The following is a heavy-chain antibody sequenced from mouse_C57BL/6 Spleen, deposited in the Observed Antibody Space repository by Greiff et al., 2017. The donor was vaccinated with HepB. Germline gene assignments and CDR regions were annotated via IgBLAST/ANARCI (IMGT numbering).Heavy chain of an antibody. Sequence: VQLQQSGPELVKPGASVKMSCKASGYTFTDYNMHWVKQSHGKSLEWIGYINPNNGGTSYNQKFKGKATLTVNKSSSTAYMELRSLTSEDSAVYYCARGDYYGSRRGYYAMDYWGQGTSVTVSS. V-gene: IGHV1-22*01. CDR3: ARGDYYGSRRGYYAMDY. J-gene: IGHJ4*01. CDR2: INPNNGGT. CDR1: GYTFTDYN. D-gene: IGHD1-1*01.